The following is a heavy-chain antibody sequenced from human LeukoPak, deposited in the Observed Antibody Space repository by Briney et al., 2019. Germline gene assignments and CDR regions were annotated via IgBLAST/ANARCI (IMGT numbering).Heavy chain of an antibody. Sequence: ASVKVSXKASGYTFTGYYMHWVRQAPGQGLEWIGWINPNSGGTNYAQKFQGRVTMTRDTSISTAYMELSRLRSDDTAVYYCAREQDYYGSGHDYWGQGTLVTVSS. D-gene: IGHD3-10*01. CDR2: INPNSGGT. CDR3: AREQDYYGSGHDY. V-gene: IGHV1-2*02. J-gene: IGHJ4*02. CDR1: GYTFTGYY.